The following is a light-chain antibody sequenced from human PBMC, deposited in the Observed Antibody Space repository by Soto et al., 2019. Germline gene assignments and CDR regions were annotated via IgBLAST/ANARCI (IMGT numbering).Light chain of an antibody. CDR1: TSNIGSNA. V-gene: IGLV1-44*01. CDR3: TAWDDSLNGRL. J-gene: IGLJ2*01. Sequence: QSALTQPPSASGTPGQRVTFSCSGSTSNIGSNAVNWYQQLPGTAPKLLIYSNDRRPSGVPDRFSGSKSGTSASLAISRLQSEDEADYYCTAWDDSLNGRLFGGGTKLTVL. CDR2: SND.